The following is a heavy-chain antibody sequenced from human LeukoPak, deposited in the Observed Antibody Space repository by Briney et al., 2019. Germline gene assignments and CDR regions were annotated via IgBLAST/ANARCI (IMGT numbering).Heavy chain of an antibody. CDR3: ARVSRDGYNLDY. J-gene: IGHJ4*02. CDR2: IYYSGST. Sequence: PSETLSLTCTVSGGSISSGGYYWSWIRQHPGKGLEWIGYIYYSGSTYYNPSLKSRVTISVDTSKNQFSLKLSSVTAADTAVYYCARVSRDGYNLDYWGQGTLVTVSS. D-gene: IGHD5-24*01. V-gene: IGHV4-61*08. CDR1: GGSISSGGYY.